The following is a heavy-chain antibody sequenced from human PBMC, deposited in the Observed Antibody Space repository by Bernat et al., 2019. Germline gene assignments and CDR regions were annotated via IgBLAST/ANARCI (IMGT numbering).Heavy chain of an antibody. J-gene: IGHJ4*02. CDR2: IHYSGNT. Sequence: QVQLQESGPGLVKPSQTLSLTCTVSGGSISSGGYYWSWIRQHPGKGLEWIGYIHYSGNTYYNPSLKSRVSTSVDKSKNQFSLKLSSVTAADTAVYYCARIDGGSYSLHFDYWGQGTLVTVSS. D-gene: IGHD1-26*01. CDR1: GGSISSGGYY. V-gene: IGHV4-31*03. CDR3: ARIDGGSYSLHFDY.